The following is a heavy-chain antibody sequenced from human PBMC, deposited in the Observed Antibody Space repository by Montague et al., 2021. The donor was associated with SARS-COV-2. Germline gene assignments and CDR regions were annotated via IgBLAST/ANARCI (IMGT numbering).Heavy chain of an antibody. CDR2: ISYDGSNK. CDR3: ARPRGGYSSYFDY. Sequence: SLRLSCAASGFTFSSYAMHWVRQSPGKGLEWVAVISYDGSNKYYVDSVKGRFTISRDNSTNTLYLQMNSLRAEDTAVYYCARPRGGYSSYFDYWGQGTLVTVSS. D-gene: IGHD6-13*01. V-gene: IGHV3-30*04. J-gene: IGHJ4*02. CDR1: GFTFSSYA.